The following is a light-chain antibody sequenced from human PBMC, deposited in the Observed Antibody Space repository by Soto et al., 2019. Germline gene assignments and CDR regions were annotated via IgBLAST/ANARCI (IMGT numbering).Light chain of an antibody. Sequence: QSVLTQPASVSGSPGQSITISCTGTSSDVGGYNYVSWYQQHPGKAPKLMLYDVSNRPSGVSNRFSGSKSGNTASLTISGLKAEDEADYYCSSYTSSSTVVFGGGTKLTVL. CDR2: DVS. V-gene: IGLV2-14*01. CDR1: SSDVGGYNY. CDR3: SSYTSSSTVV. J-gene: IGLJ2*01.